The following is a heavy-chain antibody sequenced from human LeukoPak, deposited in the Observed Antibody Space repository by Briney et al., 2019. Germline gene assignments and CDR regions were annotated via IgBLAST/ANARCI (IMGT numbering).Heavy chain of an antibody. CDR3: AKDRDVWGSLLDH. D-gene: IGHD3-16*01. CDR1: KFTFTNYA. CDR2: ISGRGSTT. J-gene: IGHJ4*02. Sequence: GGSLRLSCAASKFTFTNYAMSWVRQAPGKGLEWVSSISGRGSTTYYADSVKGRFTIARDNSKNTLYLQMNSLRAEDTAVYYCAKDRDVWGSLLDHWGQGTLVTVSS. V-gene: IGHV3-23*01.